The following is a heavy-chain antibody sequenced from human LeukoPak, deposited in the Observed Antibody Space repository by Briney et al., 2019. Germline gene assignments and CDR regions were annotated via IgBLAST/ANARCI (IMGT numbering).Heavy chain of an antibody. Sequence: GGSLRLSCAASGFTFSSYWMHWVRQAPGKGLVWVSRINSDGSSTSYADSVKGRFTISRDNSKSTLFLQMNSLRAEDTALYYCARDSLWQLLDYFAYWGQGTLVTVSS. CDR1: GFTFSSYW. D-gene: IGHD2-15*01. CDR3: ARDSLWQLLDYFAY. V-gene: IGHV3-74*01. J-gene: IGHJ4*02. CDR2: INSDGSST.